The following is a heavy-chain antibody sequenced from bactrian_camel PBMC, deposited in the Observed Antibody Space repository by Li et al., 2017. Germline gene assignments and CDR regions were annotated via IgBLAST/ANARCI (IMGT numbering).Heavy chain of an antibody. V-gene: IGHV3S61*01. CDR2: IDSRGTT. Sequence: QVQLVESGGGSVQAGGSLTLSCAASGLVYPFWSMAWFRQAPGKEREGVARIDSRGTTEYVDSVKGRFTVFKGNAGKTLYLQMNSLQPEDTAVYYCAADLGWCGSAPLQRTFRNWGHGTQVTVS. J-gene: IGHJ4*01. D-gene: IGHD6*01. CDR3: AADLGWCGSAPLQRTFRN. CDR1: GLVYPFWS.